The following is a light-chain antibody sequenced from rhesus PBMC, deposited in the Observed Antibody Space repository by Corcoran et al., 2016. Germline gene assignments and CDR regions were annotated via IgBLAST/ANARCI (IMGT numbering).Light chain of an antibody. J-gene: IGKJ1*01. V-gene: IGKV3-40*03. CDR1: ESVGSY. CDR2: NAY. CDR3: QQYNDLLPT. Sequence: EIVMTQSPATLSLSPGETATLSCRASESVGSYLAWYQQNPGPAPKLLVHNAYFRATGIPDRFSGRGSRTEFTLTISSLEPEDVGVYHCQQYNDLLPTFGQGTKVEIK.